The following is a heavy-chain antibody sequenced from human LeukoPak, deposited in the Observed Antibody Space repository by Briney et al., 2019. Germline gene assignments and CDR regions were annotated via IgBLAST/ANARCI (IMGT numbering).Heavy chain of an antibody. CDR3: ARSPTRAYYYGSGSYPNWFDP. CDR2: IYYSGST. Sequence: SETLSLTCTVSGGSISSSSYYWGWIRQPPGKGLEWIGSIYYSGSTYYNPSLKSRVTISVDKSKNQFSRKLSSVTAADTAVYYCARSPTRAYYYGSGSYPNWFDPWGQGTLVTVSS. CDR1: GGSISSSSYY. V-gene: IGHV4-39*07. D-gene: IGHD3-10*01. J-gene: IGHJ5*02.